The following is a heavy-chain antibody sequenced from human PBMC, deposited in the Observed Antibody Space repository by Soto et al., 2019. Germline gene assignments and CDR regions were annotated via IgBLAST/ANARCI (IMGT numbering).Heavy chain of an antibody. V-gene: IGHV3-53*01. Sequence: GGSLRLSCAASGFTVSSNYMSWVRQAPGKGLEWVSVIYSGGSTYYADSVKGRFTISRDNSKNTLYLQMNSLRAEDTAVYYCARVLRDSLNWFDPWGQGTLVTVSS. CDR1: GFTVSSNY. D-gene: IGHD2-15*01. J-gene: IGHJ5*02. CDR3: ARVLRDSLNWFDP. CDR2: IYSGGST.